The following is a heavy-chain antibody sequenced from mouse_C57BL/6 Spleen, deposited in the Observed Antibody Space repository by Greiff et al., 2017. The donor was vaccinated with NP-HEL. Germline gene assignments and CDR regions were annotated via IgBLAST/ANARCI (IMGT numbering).Heavy chain of an antibody. CDR2: ISSGSGTN. CDR1: GFTFSDYG. V-gene: IGHV5-17*01. Sequence: EVKLMESGGGLVKPGGSLKLSCAASGFTFSDYGMHWVRQAPEKGLEWVAYISSGSGTNYYADTVKGRVTITRDNAKNTLFLQMTRLRSEDTAMYYCARDSSYVYWYFDVWGTGTTVTVSS. J-gene: IGHJ1*03. CDR3: ARDSSYVYWYFDV. D-gene: IGHD1-1*01.